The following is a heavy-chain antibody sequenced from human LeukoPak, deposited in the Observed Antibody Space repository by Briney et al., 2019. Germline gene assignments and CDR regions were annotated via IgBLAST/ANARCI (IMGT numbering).Heavy chain of an antibody. CDR2: ISYDGSNK. CDR1: GFTFSSYA. Sequence: PGRSLRLSCAASGFTFSSYAMLWVRQAPGKGLEWVAVISYDGSNKYYADSVKGRFTISRDNSKNTLYLQMNSLRAEDTAVYYCARGSLDYDFWSGYWQGNFDYWGQGTLVTVSS. J-gene: IGHJ4*02. CDR3: ARGSLDYDFWSGYWQGNFDY. D-gene: IGHD3-3*01. V-gene: IGHV3-30-3*01.